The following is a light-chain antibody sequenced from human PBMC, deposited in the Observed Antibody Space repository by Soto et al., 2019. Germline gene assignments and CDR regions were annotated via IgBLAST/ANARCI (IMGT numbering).Light chain of an antibody. CDR2: EVN. J-gene: IGLJ2*01. Sequence: QSALTQPASVSGSPGQSITISCTGTSSDVGSYNYVSWYQQHPPKAPKLMIYEVNDRPLGFSNRFSGSKSGNTASLTISGLQAEDEAYYYCSSYTSSGTLVFGGGTKLTVL. CDR3: SSYTSSGTLV. CDR1: SSDVGSYNY. V-gene: IGLV2-14*01.